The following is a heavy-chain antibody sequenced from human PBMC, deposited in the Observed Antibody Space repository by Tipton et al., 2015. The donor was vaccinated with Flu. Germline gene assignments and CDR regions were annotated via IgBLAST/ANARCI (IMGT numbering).Heavy chain of an antibody. CDR2: IYTSGST. V-gene: IGHV4-61*02. CDR1: GGSISSSSYY. D-gene: IGHD3-9*01. CDR3: ARLDRYFDL. Sequence: TLSLTCTVSGGSISSSSYYWSWIRQPAGKGLEWIGRIYTSGSTYYNPSLKSRVTISVDTSKNQFSLKLSSVTAADTAVYYCARLDRYFDLWGRGTLVTVSS. J-gene: IGHJ2*01.